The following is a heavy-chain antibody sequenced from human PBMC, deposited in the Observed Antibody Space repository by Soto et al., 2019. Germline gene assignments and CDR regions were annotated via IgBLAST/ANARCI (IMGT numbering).Heavy chain of an antibody. CDR1: GGSISDYY. V-gene: IGHV4-59*01. Sequence: QVQLQESGPGLVKPSETLSLTCTVSGGSISDYYWTWIRQSPGKGLEWIGYVHYSGATNYNPSLESRVILSVDTSKTQFSLELRSVTAADTAVYFCARAGKYATSCSYFFQTCNFWGRGSLVSVSS. D-gene: IGHD2-8*01. J-gene: IGHJ2*01. CDR3: ARAGKYATSCSYFFQTCNF. CDR2: VHYSGAT.